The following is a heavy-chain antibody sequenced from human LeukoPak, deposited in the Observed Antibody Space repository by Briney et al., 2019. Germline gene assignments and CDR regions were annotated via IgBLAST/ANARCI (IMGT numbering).Heavy chain of an antibody. V-gene: IGHV1-2*06. Sequence: ASVKVSCKASGGTFSSYTISWVRQAPGQGLEWLGRINPNTGGTNFAQSFQGRVTMTRDTSITTAYMELSRLRSDDTAVYYCARVGDGLNDAFDIWGQGTMVTVSS. D-gene: IGHD5-24*01. J-gene: IGHJ3*02. CDR3: ARVGDGLNDAFDI. CDR1: GGTFSSYT. CDR2: INPNTGGT.